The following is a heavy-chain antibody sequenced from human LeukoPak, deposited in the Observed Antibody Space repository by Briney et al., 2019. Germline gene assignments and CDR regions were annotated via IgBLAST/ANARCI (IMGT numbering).Heavy chain of an antibody. Sequence: ASVKVFCKASGYTFTNYGVSWVRQAPGQGLEWMGWISAYNGYTNYAQKFQFRVTMTTDTSTSTAYMELRSLTSDDTAVYYCARDKAVTTELTQYFHHWGQGTLVTVSS. CDR1: GYTFTNYG. D-gene: IGHD4-11*01. V-gene: IGHV1-18*01. J-gene: IGHJ1*01. CDR3: ARDKAVTTELTQYFHH. CDR2: ISAYNGYT.